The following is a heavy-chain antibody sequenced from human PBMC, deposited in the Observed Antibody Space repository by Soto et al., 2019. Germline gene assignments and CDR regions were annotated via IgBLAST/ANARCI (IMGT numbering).Heavy chain of an antibody. CDR2: IIPIFGTA. Sequence: QVQLVQSGAEVKKPGSSVKVSCKASGGTFSSYAISWVRQASGQGLEWMGGIIPIFGTANYAQKFQGRVTITADESTSTAYMELSSLRSEDTAVYYCARPRGGYYDSSGYFFDYWGQGTLVTVSS. CDR3: ARPRGGYYDSSGYFFDY. J-gene: IGHJ4*02. V-gene: IGHV1-69*01. CDR1: GGTFSSYA. D-gene: IGHD3-22*01.